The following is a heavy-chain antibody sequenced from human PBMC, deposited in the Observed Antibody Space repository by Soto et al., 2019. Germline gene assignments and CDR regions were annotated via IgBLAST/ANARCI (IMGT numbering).Heavy chain of an antibody. D-gene: IGHD7-27*01. CDR1: GFTFGDYA. Sequence: GGSLRLSCTASGFTFGDYAMSWVRQAPGKGLEWVGFIRSKAYGGTTEYAASVKGRFTISRDDSKSIAYLQMNSLKTEDTAVYYCTRDGNWGLRWYFDLWGRGTLVTVSS. J-gene: IGHJ2*01. CDR2: IRSKAYGGTT. V-gene: IGHV3-49*04. CDR3: TRDGNWGLRWYFDL.